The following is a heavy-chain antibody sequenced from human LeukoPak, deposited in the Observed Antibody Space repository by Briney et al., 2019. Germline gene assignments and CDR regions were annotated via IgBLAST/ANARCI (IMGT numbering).Heavy chain of an antibody. CDR3: AKDEGDDRGFYTFDY. CDR2: ISGSAGST. J-gene: IGHJ4*02. CDR1: GFTFSSYA. D-gene: IGHD3-16*01. V-gene: IGHV3-23*01. Sequence: GGSLRLSCAASGFTFSSYAMSWVRQAPGKGLEWVSAISGSAGSTYYADSVKGRFTISRDNSKNTLYLQMNSLRAEDTAVYYCAKDEGDDRGFYTFDYWGQGTLVTVSS.